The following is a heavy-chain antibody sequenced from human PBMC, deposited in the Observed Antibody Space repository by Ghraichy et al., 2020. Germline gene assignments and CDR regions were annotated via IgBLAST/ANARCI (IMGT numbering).Heavy chain of an antibody. CDR2: VSGSSSSV. D-gene: IGHD6-19*01. J-gene: IGHJ4*02. V-gene: IGHV3-48*02. CDR3: ARDATSSAWGFDY. CDR1: GFTFSSYA. Sequence: GALNISCAASGFTFSSYAMNWVRQAPGKGLEWVSYVSGSSSSVYYADSVKGRFTISRDNAKNSLYLQMDSLRDEDTAVYYCARDATSSAWGFDYWGQGALVTVSS.